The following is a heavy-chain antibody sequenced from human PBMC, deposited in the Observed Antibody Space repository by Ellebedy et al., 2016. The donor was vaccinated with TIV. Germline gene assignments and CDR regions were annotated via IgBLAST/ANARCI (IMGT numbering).Heavy chain of an antibody. CDR2: IYYSGST. V-gene: IGHV4-59*01. Sequence: SETLSLXCSVTGVSISSYYWSWIRQPPGKGLEWIGYIYYSGSTNYSPSLKSRVTISVDTSKNQFSLKLSSVTAADTAVYYCARGGTVAGTEWFDPWGQGTLVTVSS. CDR1: GVSISSYY. J-gene: IGHJ5*02. CDR3: ARGGTVAGTEWFDP. D-gene: IGHD6-19*01.